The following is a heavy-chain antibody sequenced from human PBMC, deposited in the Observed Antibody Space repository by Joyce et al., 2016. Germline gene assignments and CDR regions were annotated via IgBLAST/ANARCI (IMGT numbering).Heavy chain of an antibody. J-gene: IGHJ4*02. Sequence: EVQLLESGGGLVQPGGSLRVSCAASGFTFSSYAMSWVRQAPGKGLEWVAVISSNGNTIYYAESVKDRFTISRDISRNTLYLQMNSLRAEDTALYYCAKGRRYNYVYGFDFWGPGTLVTVSS. V-gene: IGHV3-23*01. CDR2: ISSNGNTI. D-gene: IGHD5-18*01. CDR3: AKGRRYNYVYGFDF. CDR1: GFTFSSYA.